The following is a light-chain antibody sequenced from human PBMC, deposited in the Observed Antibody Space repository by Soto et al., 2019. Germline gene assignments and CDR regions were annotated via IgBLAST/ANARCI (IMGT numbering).Light chain of an antibody. Sequence: EIVTYQSPATVSVSPGEGATLSCRASQTIKRSSLAWYQQKPGQPPRLLIFGASTRVAGIPARFSGSGSGTEFSLTISSLQSEDFAVYYCQQYMNWPTFDQGTKVDIK. CDR1: QTIKRSS. J-gene: IGKJ1*01. CDR2: GAS. V-gene: IGKV3-15*01. CDR3: QQYMNWPT.